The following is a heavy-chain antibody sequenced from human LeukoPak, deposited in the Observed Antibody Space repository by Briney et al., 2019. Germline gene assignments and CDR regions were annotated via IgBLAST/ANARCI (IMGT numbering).Heavy chain of an antibody. V-gene: IGHV4-39*01. CDR2: IYYSGST. CDR1: GDSISTSNSY. J-gene: IGHJ6*03. D-gene: IGHD1-26*01. CDR3: ATRSELYSYYYMDV. Sequence: PSETLSLTCTVSGDSISTSNSYWGWIRQPPGKGLEWIGSIYYSGSTYYNPSLKSRVTISADTSKNQFSLKLSSVTAADTAVYYCATRSELYSYYYMDVWGKGTTVTISS.